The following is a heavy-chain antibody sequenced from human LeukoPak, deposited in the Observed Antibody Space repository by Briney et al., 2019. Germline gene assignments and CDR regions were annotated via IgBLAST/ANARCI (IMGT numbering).Heavy chain of an antibody. CDR3: AREHYDSSGYYYG. D-gene: IGHD3-22*01. V-gene: IGHV1-24*01. J-gene: IGHJ4*02. CDR1: GYTLTELS. CDR2: FDPEDGET. Sequence: EASVKVSCKVSGYTLTELSIHWVRQAPGKGLEWMGGFDPEDGETIYAQKFQGRVTMTRDMSTSTVYMELSSLRSEDTAVYYCAREHYDSSGYYYGWGQGTLVTVSS.